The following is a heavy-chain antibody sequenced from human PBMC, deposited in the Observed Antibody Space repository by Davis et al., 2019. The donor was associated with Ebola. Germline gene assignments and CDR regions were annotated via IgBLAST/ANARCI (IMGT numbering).Heavy chain of an antibody. Sequence: PGGSLRLSCAASGFTFDDYAMHWVRQAPGKGLEWVSSISSSSSYIYYADSVKGRFTISRDNAKNSLYLQMNSLRAEDTAVYYCARDVLPGLVTSYGMDVWGQGTTVTVSS. V-gene: IGHV3-21*01. CDR1: GFTFDDYA. CDR2: ISSSSSYI. CDR3: ARDVLPGLVTSYGMDV. J-gene: IGHJ6*02. D-gene: IGHD4-23*01.